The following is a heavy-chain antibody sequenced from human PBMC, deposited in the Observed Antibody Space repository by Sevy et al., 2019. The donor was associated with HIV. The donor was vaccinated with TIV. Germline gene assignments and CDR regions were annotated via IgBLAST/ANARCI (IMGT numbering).Heavy chain of an antibody. CDR1: GFTFSSYA. CDR2: ISRSGGST. CDR3: ANTPAKGDDAFNI. Sequence: GGSLRLSCAASGFTFSSYAMSWVRQAPGKGLEWVSAISRSGGSTYYADSVKGRFTISRDNSKNTLYLQMNSLRAEDTAVYYCANTPAKGDDAFNIWGQGTMVTVSS. V-gene: IGHV3-23*01. D-gene: IGHD3-16*01. J-gene: IGHJ3*02.